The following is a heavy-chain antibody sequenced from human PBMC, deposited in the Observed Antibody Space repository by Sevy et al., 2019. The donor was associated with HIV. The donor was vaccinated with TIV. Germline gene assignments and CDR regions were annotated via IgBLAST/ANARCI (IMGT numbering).Heavy chain of an antibody. J-gene: IGHJ4*02. Sequence: GGSLRLSCAASGFTISRYAMSWVRQAPGKGLEWVSSISGSGSFTYYADSVKGHFTISRDNSKNTLYLQMTSLRAEDTAVYYCAKEGQGEYYDSSGSFDYWGQGTLVTVSS. CDR3: AKEGQGEYYDSSGSFDY. V-gene: IGHV3-23*01. D-gene: IGHD3-22*01. CDR1: GFTISRYA. CDR2: ISGSGSFT.